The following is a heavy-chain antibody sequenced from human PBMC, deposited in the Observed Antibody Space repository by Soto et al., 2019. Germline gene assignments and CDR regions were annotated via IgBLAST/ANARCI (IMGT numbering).Heavy chain of an antibody. Sequence: ASVKVSCKAPGYTFTGYYMHWVRQAPGQGLEWMGWINPNSGGTNYAQKFQGRVTMTRDTSISTAYMELSRLRSDDTAVYYCAREGYDILTGYYNGGGFDYWGQGTLVTVSS. CDR2: INPNSGGT. J-gene: IGHJ4*02. D-gene: IGHD3-9*01. CDR3: AREGYDILTGYYNGGGFDY. V-gene: IGHV1-2*02. CDR1: GYTFTGYY.